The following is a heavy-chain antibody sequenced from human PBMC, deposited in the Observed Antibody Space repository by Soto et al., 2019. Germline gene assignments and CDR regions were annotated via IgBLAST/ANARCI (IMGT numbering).Heavy chain of an antibody. CDR3: AEYTSSCLYYFVSCGMGV. D-gene: IGHD6-13*01. V-gene: IGHV1-18*01. Sequence: WASAKVSCKASGYTFTSYGISWVRQAPGQGLEWMGWISAYNGNTNYAQKIQGRVTMTTDTSKSTANMELRSLKSEDTPLYFCAEYTSSCLYYFVSCGMGVWGEGTTVTVSS. CDR1: GYTFTSYG. CDR2: ISAYNGNT. J-gene: IGHJ6*04.